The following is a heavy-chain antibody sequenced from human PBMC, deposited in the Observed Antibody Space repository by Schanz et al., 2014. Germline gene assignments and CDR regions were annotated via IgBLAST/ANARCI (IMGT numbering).Heavy chain of an antibody. Sequence: EAQVVESGGGLVQPGGSLRLSCAASGFTFSRYWMSWVRQAPGKGLEWVANINEDESHKYYVDSVKGRFTISRDNAKNSLYLQMNRLRVEDSAVYFCVKNGRELESFWGPGTLVTVSS. J-gene: IGHJ4*02. CDR3: VKNGRELESF. V-gene: IGHV3-7*01. CDR2: INEDESHK. CDR1: GFTFSRYW. D-gene: IGHD3-3*01.